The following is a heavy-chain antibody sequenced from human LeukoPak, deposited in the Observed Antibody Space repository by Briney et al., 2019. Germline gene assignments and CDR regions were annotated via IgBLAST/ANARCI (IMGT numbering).Heavy chain of an antibody. CDR3: AREGGSYVDY. D-gene: IGHD3-16*01. CDR1: GGSISSGSYY. J-gene: IGHJ4*02. Sequence: PSETLSLTCTVSGGSISSGSYYWSWIRQPAGKGLEWIGRIYTSGSTNYNPSLKSRVTISVDTSKNQFSLKLSSVTAADTAVYYCAREGGSYVDYWGQGTLVTVSS. CDR2: IYTSGST. V-gene: IGHV4-61*02.